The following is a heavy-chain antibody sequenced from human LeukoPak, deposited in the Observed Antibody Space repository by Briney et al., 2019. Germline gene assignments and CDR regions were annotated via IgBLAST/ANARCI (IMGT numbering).Heavy chain of an antibody. CDR3: ATDHVLLWFGELLHYGMDV. Sequence: SETLSLTCTVSGGSISSYYWSWIRPPPGKGLEWIGYIYNSGSTNYNPSLKSRVTISVDTSKNQFSLKLSSVTAADTAVYYCATDHVLLWFGELLHYGMDVWGKGTTVTVSS. J-gene: IGHJ6*04. V-gene: IGHV4-59*01. CDR1: GGSISSYY. CDR2: IYNSGST. D-gene: IGHD3-10*01.